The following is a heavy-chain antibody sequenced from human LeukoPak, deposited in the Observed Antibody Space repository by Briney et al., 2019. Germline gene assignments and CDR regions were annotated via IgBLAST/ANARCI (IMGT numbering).Heavy chain of an antibody. J-gene: IGHJ2*01. Sequence: PGGSLRLSCAASGFTVSSNYMNWVRQAPGKGLEWVSVINSAGDAYYADSVKGRFTISRDNSKNVLYLQMNSLRAEDTAVYYCARSQGGTMSLRHFDLWGRGTLVTVSS. CDR1: GFTVSSNY. V-gene: IGHV3-53*01. CDR3: ARSQGGTMSLRHFDL. CDR2: INSAGDA. D-gene: IGHD3-22*01.